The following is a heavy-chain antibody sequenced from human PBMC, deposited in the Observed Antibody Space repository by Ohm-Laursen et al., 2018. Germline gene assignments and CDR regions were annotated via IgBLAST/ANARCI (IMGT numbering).Heavy chain of an antibody. CDR3: AREGFYVHYDAFDI. V-gene: IGHV3-48*03. D-gene: IGHD5/OR15-5a*01. CDR1: GFTVSSYE. CDR2: ISSSGSTI. Sequence: SLRLSCTASGFTVSSYEMNWVRQAPGKGLEWVSYISSSGSTIYYADSVKGRFTISRDNAKNSLYLQMNSLRAEDTAVYYCAREGFYVHYDAFDIWGQGTIVTVSS. J-gene: IGHJ3*02.